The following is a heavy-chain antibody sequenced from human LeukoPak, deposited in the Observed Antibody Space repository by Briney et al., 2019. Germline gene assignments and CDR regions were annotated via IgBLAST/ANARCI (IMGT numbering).Heavy chain of an antibody. Sequence: PSETLSLTCTVSGGSISSYYWSWIRQPPGKGLEWIGYIYYSGSTNCNPSLKSRVTISVDTSKNQFSLKLSSVTAADTAVYYCAREAGYDILTGYYMVSYFDYWGQGTLVTVSS. J-gene: IGHJ4*02. V-gene: IGHV4-59*01. CDR1: GGSISSYY. CDR3: AREAGYDILTGYYMVSYFDY. CDR2: IYYSGST. D-gene: IGHD3-9*01.